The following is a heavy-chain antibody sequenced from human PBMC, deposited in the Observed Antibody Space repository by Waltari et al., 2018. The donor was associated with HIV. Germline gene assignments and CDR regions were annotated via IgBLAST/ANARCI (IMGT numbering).Heavy chain of an antibody. CDR1: GFTFSNYA. CDR2: ISGSGIST. CDR3: AKLGVPPRAMDV. V-gene: IGHV3-23*01. J-gene: IGHJ6*02. D-gene: IGHD3-16*01. Sequence: EVQLLESGGGLVQPGGSLRLSCAASGFTFSNYAMSWVRQAPGKGLEWVSDISGSGISTYYADSVKGRFTISRDNSKNTLYLQMNSLRAEDTAVYYCAKLGVPPRAMDVWGQGTTVTVSS.